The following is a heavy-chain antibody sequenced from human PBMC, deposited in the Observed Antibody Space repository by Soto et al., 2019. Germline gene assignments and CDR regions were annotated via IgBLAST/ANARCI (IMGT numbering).Heavy chain of an antibody. V-gene: IGHV1-2*02. D-gene: IGHD5-12*01. CDR2: INPNSGGT. Sequence: AASVKVSCKASGYTFTGYYLHWVRQAPGQGLEWMGWINPNSGGTNYAQKFQGRVTMTRDTSISTAYMELSRLRSDDTAVYYCARDLRDGYNYPHFDYWGQGTLVTVSS. CDR1: GYTFTGYY. J-gene: IGHJ4*02. CDR3: ARDLRDGYNYPHFDY.